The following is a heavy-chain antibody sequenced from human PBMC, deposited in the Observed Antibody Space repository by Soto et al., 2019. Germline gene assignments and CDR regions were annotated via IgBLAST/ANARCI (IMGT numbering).Heavy chain of an antibody. J-gene: IGHJ4*02. CDR2: KKQDGSEE. D-gene: IGHD5-18*01. CDR3: ARGGFSYGTGIEH. CDR1: GFSISRYW. V-gene: IGHV3-7*01. Sequence: EGSLRLSCAASGFSISRYWMSWVRQAPGKGLEWVADKKQDGSEEYYVDSVKGRFTVSRDNAKNLLYLQLTSLRVEDTALYYCARGGFSYGTGIEHWGQGTLVTVSS.